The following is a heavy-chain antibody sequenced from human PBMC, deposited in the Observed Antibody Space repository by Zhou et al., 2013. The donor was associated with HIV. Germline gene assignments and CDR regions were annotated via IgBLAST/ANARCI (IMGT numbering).Heavy chain of an antibody. V-gene: IGHV1-18*01. CDR3: ARRGSWGDHTNMIRGGLDV. CDR1: GYSFINYG. Sequence: QVQLFQSGTEMKKPGASVKVSCRASGYSFINYGISWVRQAPGQGLEWMGWISPYNGDTKYSQKFQDRVTMTRNTSISTAYMELSGLKSEDTAVYYCARRGSWGDHTNMIRGGLDVWGRGTTVTVSS. CDR2: ISPYNGDT. D-gene: IGHD3-10*01. J-gene: IGHJ6*02.